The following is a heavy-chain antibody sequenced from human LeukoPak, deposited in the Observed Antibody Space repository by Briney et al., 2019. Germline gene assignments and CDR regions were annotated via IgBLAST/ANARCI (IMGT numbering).Heavy chain of an antibody. CDR1: GITFSTYP. J-gene: IGHJ4*02. Sequence: GGSLRLSCVASGITFSTYPMHWVRQAPGKGMEYVSAISNDGGSPYYANSVKGRFTISRDNSKNTLYLQMGSLRTADTAVYYCARERGRNGDYDYWGQGTLVTVSS. CDR3: ARERGRNGDYDY. D-gene: IGHD1-1*01. V-gene: IGHV3-64*01. CDR2: ISNDGGSP.